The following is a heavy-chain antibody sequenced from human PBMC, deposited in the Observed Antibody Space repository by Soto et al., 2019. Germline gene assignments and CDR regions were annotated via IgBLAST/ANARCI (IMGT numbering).Heavy chain of an antibody. CDR3: ANALLEHYYDTSGPNYFDY. J-gene: IGHJ4*02. D-gene: IGHD3-22*01. Sequence: PGGSLRLSCAASGFTFSSYAMSWVRQAPGKGLEWVSSISGSGDNTYYADSVKGRFTISRGNSKNTLYLQMNSLRAEDTAVYYCANALLEHYYDTSGPNYFDYWGQGTLVTVSS. V-gene: IGHV3-23*01. CDR1: GFTFSSYA. CDR2: ISGSGDNT.